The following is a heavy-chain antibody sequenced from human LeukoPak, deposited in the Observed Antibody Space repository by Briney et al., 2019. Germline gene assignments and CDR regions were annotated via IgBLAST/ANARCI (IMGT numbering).Heavy chain of an antibody. Sequence: PGGSLRLSCAASGFTFSSYAMSWVRQAPGKGLEWVSAISNGGSGTYYADSVKGRFTMSRDNSKNTLYLQMNSLRAEGTAVYYCATHETSMVRGVIAYWGQGTLVTVSS. CDR1: GFTFSSYA. J-gene: IGHJ4*02. CDR2: ISNGGSGT. D-gene: IGHD3-10*01. V-gene: IGHV3-23*01. CDR3: ATHETSMVRGVIAY.